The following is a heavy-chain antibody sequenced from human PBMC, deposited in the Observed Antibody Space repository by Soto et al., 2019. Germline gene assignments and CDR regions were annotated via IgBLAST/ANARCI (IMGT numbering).Heavy chain of an antibody. CDR2: IYYSGST. J-gene: IGHJ5*02. CDR1: GGSISSSSYY. CDR3: ARHGAEYDFWSGYHNWFDP. D-gene: IGHD3-3*01. V-gene: IGHV4-39*01. Sequence: WETLSLTCTVSGGSISSSSYYWGWIRQPPGKGLEWIGSIYYSGSTYYNPSLKSRVTISVDTSKNQFSLKLSSVTAADTAVYYCARHGAEYDFWSGYHNWFDPWGQGTLVTVSS.